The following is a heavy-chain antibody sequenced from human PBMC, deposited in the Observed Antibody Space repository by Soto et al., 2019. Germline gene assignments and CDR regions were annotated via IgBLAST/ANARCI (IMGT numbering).Heavy chain of an antibody. CDR1: GLTFSNAW. Sequence: PGGSLRLSCAASGLTFSNAWMNWVRQAPGKGLEWVSLVSATAGTTYYTDSVKGRFTISRDNSRNTVYLQMNSLRADDTAVYYCAKDRLAGGFDYWGQGTLVTVSS. D-gene: IGHD3-16*01. CDR2: VSATAGTT. J-gene: IGHJ4*02. V-gene: IGHV3-23*01. CDR3: AKDRLAGGFDY.